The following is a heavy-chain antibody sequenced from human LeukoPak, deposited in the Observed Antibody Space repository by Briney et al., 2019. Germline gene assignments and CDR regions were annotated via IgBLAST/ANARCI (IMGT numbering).Heavy chain of an antibody. D-gene: IGHD1-26*01. CDR3: ARAVVGADFDY. CDR1: GVTFSSYW. CDR2: INSDGSST. Sequence: GGSLRLSCAASGVTFSSYWMHWVRQAPGKGLVWVSRINSDGSSTSYADSVMGRFTISRDNAKNTLYLQMNSLRAEDTAVYYCARAVVGADFDYWGQGTLVTLSS. V-gene: IGHV3-74*01. J-gene: IGHJ4*02.